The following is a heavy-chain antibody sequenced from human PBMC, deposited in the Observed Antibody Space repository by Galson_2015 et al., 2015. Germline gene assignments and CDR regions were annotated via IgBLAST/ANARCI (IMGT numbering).Heavy chain of an antibody. Sequence: SLRLSCAASGFTFSSYGMHWVRQAPGKGLEWVAVISYDGSNKYYADSVKGRFTISRDNSKNTLYLQMNSLRAEDTAVYYCARFDWLPFDYWGQGTLVTVSS. J-gene: IGHJ4*02. CDR3: ARFDWLPFDY. D-gene: IGHD3-9*01. V-gene: IGHV3-30*03. CDR2: ISYDGSNK. CDR1: GFTFSSYG.